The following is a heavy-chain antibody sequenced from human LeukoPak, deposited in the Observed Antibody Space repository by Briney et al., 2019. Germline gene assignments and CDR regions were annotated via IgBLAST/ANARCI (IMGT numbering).Heavy chain of an antibody. D-gene: IGHD1-26*01. CDR2: ISAYNGNT. CDR1: GGTFSSYA. CDR3: ARDELLRLDY. V-gene: IGHV1-18*01. Sequence: ASVKVSCKASGGTFSSYAISWVRQAPGQGLEWMGWISAYNGNTNYAQKLQGRVTMTTDTSTSTAYMELRSLRSDDTAVYYCARDELLRLDYWGQGTLVTVSS. J-gene: IGHJ4*02.